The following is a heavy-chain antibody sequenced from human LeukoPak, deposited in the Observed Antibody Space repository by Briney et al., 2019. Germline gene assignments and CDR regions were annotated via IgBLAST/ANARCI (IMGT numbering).Heavy chain of an antibody. J-gene: IGHJ5*02. D-gene: IGHD2-15*01. Sequence: SETLSLTCTVSGGSISSSSYYWGWIRQPPGKGLEWIGSIYYSGSTYYNPSLKSRVTISVDTSKNQFSLKLSSVTAADTAVYYCARQGGGNLRPYWFDPWGQGTLVTVSS. V-gene: IGHV4-39*01. CDR1: GGSISSSSYY. CDR3: ARQGGGNLRPYWFDP. CDR2: IYYSGST.